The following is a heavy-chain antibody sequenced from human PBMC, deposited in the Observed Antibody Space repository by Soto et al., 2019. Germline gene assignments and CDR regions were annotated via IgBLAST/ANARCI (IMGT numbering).Heavy chain of an antibody. V-gene: IGHV3-30-3*01. CDR3: AREILYYDSSGSDY. D-gene: IGHD3-22*01. CDR1: GFTFSSYA. CDR2: ISYDGSNK. Sequence: QVQLVESGGGVVQPGRSLRLSGAASGFTFSSYAMHWVRQAPGKGLEWVAVISYDGSNKYYADSVKGRFTISRDNSKNTLYLQMNSLRAEDTAVYYCAREILYYDSSGSDYWGQGTLVTVSS. J-gene: IGHJ4*02.